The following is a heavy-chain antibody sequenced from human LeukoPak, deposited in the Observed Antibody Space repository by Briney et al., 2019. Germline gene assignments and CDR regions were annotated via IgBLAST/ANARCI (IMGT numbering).Heavy chain of an antibody. CDR1: GFIFSSYA. CDR2: ISGSGGST. CDR3: AKDLLWFGELLSEFDWFDP. Sequence: GGSLRLSCAASGFIFSSYAMSWVRQAPGKGLEWVSAISGSGGSTYYADSVKGRFTISRDNSKNTLYLQMNSLRAEDTAVYYCAKDLLWFGELLSEFDWFDPWGQGTLVTVSS. V-gene: IGHV3-23*01. D-gene: IGHD3-10*01. J-gene: IGHJ5*02.